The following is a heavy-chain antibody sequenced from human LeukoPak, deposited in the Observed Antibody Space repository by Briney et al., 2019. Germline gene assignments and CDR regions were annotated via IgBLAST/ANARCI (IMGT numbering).Heavy chain of an antibody. CDR3: ARALGSYYSY. CDR1: GFTFSSYS. Sequence: GGSLRLSCAASGFTFSSYSMNWVRQAPGKGLEWVSYISSSSSTIYYADSVKGRFTISRDNAKNSLYLQMNSLRAEDTAVYYCARALGSYYSYWGQGTLVTVSS. D-gene: IGHD1-26*01. V-gene: IGHV3-48*04. J-gene: IGHJ4*02. CDR2: ISSSSSTI.